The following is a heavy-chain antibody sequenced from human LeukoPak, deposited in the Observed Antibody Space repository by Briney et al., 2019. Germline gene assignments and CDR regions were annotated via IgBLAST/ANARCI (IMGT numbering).Heavy chain of an antibody. D-gene: IGHD2-21*02. CDR2: IIPIFGTA. Sequence: SVKLSCKASGGTFSSYAISWVRQAPGQGLEWMGGIIPIFGTANYAQKFQGRVTITADESTSTAYMELSSLRSEDTAVYYCARVRLYCGGDCYHAYFAYWGQGTLVTVSS. CDR1: GGTFSSYA. V-gene: IGHV1-69*13. J-gene: IGHJ4*02. CDR3: ARVRLYCGGDCYHAYFAY.